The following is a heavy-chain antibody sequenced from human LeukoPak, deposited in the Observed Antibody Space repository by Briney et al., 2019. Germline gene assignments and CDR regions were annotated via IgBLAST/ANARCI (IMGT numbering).Heavy chain of an antibody. J-gene: IGHJ3*02. CDR2: IYYSGST. Sequence: SETLSLTCTVSGGSISSGDYYWSWIRQPPGKGLEWIGYIYYSGSTYYNPSLKSRVTISVDTSKTQFSLKLSSVTAADTAVYYCAREGSLIFGVVTPYAFDIWGQGTMVTVSS. V-gene: IGHV4-30-4*01. D-gene: IGHD3-3*01. CDR3: AREGSLIFGVVTPYAFDI. CDR1: GGSISSGDYY.